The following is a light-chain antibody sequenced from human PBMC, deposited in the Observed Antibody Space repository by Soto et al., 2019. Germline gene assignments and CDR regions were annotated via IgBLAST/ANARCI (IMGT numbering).Light chain of an antibody. CDR3: LLFYSGTRV. V-gene: IGLV7-46*01. CDR2: DTN. Sequence: QAVVTQESSLTVPPGGTVTLTCDSSTGSVTSGHYPYWFQQKPGQAPKTLIYDTNNKLSWTPARFSGSLLGGKAALTLSGAQPEDEAEYYCLLFYSGTRVFGGGTQLTVL. CDR1: TGSVTSGHY. J-gene: IGLJ2*01.